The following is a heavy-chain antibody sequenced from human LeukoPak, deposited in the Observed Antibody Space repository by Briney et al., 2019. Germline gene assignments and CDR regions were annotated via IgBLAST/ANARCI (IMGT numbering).Heavy chain of an antibody. CDR1: GYTFTSYY. CDR2: INPSGGST. J-gene: IGHJ6*02. CDR3: ARVGYYGSGSYYTLKNHYYYYGMDV. Sequence: ASVKVSCKASGYTFTSYYMHWVRQAPGQGLEWMGIINPSGGSTSYAQKFQGRVTMTRDTSTSTVYMELSSLRSEDTAVYYCARVGYYGSGSYYTLKNHYYYYGMDVWGQGTTVTVSS. D-gene: IGHD3-10*01. V-gene: IGHV1-46*01.